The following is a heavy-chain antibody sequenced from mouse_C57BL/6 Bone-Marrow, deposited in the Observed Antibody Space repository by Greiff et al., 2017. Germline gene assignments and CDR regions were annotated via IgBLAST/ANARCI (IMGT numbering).Heavy chain of an antibody. CDR3: ARSFITTVVATGEYAMDY. CDR2: IYPRSGNT. J-gene: IGHJ4*01. D-gene: IGHD1-1*01. CDR1: GYTFTSYG. Sequence: QVQLQQSGAELARPGASVKLSCKASGYTFTSYGISWVKQRTGQGLEWIGEIYPRSGNTYYNEKFKGKATLTADKSSSTAYVELRSLTSEDSAVYCCARSFITTVVATGEYAMDYWGQGTSVTVSS. V-gene: IGHV1-81*01.